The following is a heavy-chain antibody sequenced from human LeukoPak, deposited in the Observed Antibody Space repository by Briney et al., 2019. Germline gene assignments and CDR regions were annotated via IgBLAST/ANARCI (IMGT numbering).Heavy chain of an antibody. CDR2: MNPNSGNT. CDR1: GYTFTSYD. Sequence: WASVKVSCKASGYTFTSYDINWVRQATGQGLEWMGWMNPNSGNTGYAQKFQGRVTMTRNTSISTAYMELRSLRSDDTAIYYCARGRPESPFDPWGQGTLVTVSS. V-gene: IGHV1-8*02. CDR3: ARGRPESPFDP. D-gene: IGHD1-1*01. J-gene: IGHJ5*02.